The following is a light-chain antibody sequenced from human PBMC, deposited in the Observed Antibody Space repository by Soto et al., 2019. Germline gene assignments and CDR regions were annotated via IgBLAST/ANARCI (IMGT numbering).Light chain of an antibody. CDR2: RNN. Sequence: QSVLTQPPSASGTPGQRVTISCSGSSSNIGSKYVYWYQQLPGTAPKLLIYRNNQPPSGVPDRFSGSKSGTSASLAISGLRSEDEADYYCAAWDDSLSGPVFGGGTQLTVL. CDR3: AAWDDSLSGPV. J-gene: IGLJ7*01. V-gene: IGLV1-47*01. CDR1: SSNIGSKY.